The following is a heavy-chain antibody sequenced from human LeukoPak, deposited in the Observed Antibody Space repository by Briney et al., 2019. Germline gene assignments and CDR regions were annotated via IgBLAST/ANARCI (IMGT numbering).Heavy chain of an antibody. CDR2: ISSSSSYI. CDR1: GFTFSSYS. V-gene: IGHV3-21*01. CDR3: ARTYYYDSSGYWKRAGANAFDI. J-gene: IGHJ3*02. D-gene: IGHD3-22*01. Sequence: GGSLRLSCAASGFTFSSYSMNWVRQAPGKGLEWVSSISSSSSYIYYADSVKGRFTISRDNAKNSLYLQMNSLRAEDTAVYYCARTYYYDSSGYWKRAGANAFDIWGQGTMVTVSS.